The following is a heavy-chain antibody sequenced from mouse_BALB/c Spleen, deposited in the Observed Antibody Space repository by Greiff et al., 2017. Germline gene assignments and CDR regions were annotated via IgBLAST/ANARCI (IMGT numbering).Heavy chain of an antibody. D-gene: IGHD2-3*01. Sequence: EVQLVESGGGLVKPGGSLKLSCAASGFTFSSYAMSWVRQTPEKRLEWVASISSGGSTYYPDSVKGRFTISRDNARNILYLQMSSLRSEDTAMYYCAREGNYDGYHYYFDYWGQGTTLTVSS. J-gene: IGHJ2*01. CDR2: ISSGGST. V-gene: IGHV5-6-5*01. CDR3: AREGNYDGYHYYFDY. CDR1: GFTFSSYA.